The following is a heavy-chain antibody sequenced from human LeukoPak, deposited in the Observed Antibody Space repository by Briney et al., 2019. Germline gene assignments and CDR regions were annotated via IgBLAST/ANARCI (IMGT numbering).Heavy chain of an antibody. V-gene: IGHV3-11*01. CDR1: GFTFSDYY. Sequence: GGSLRLSCAASGFTFSDYYMSWIRQAPGRGLEWVLYISSSGSSIYYADSVKGRFTISRDNAKNSLYLQMNSLRAEDTAIYYCARGDYSGGWYSSGWYSSPDYWGQGTLVTVSS. D-gene: IGHD6-19*01. CDR3: ARGDYSGGWYSSGWYSSPDY. CDR2: ISSSGSSI. J-gene: IGHJ4*02.